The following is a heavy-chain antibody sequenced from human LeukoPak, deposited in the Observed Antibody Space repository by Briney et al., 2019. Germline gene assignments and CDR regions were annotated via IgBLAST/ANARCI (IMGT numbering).Heavy chain of an antibody. Sequence: GGSLRLSCAASGFTFSSYAMSWVRQAPGKGLEWVSAISGSGGSTYYADSVKGRFTISRDNSKTTLYMQMNSLRAEDTAVYYCAKDFWSGYYDYWGQGTLVTVSS. CDR1: GFTFSSYA. J-gene: IGHJ4*02. V-gene: IGHV3-23*01. D-gene: IGHD3-3*01. CDR2: ISGSGGST. CDR3: AKDFWSGYYDY.